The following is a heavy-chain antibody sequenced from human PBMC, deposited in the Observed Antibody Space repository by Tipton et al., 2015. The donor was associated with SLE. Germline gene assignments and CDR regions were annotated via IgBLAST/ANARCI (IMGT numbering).Heavy chain of an antibody. J-gene: IGHJ6*02. CDR3: LRSPNDYCGTDV. CDR2: IWYDGSNK. CDR1: GFTFSSYG. Sequence: SLRLSCAASGFTFSSYGMHWVRQAPGKGLEWVAVIWYDGSNKYYADSVKGRFTISRNNSKNTLYLQMNSLRAEDTAVYYCLRSPNDYCGTDVWGQGTTVTVSS. V-gene: IGHV3-33*08.